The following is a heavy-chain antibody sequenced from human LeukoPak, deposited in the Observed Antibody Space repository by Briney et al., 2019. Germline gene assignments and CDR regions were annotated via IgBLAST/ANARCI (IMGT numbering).Heavy chain of an antibody. D-gene: IGHD3-10*01. V-gene: IGHV1-24*01. J-gene: IGHJ4*02. CDR3: ATGRITMVRGPLDY. CDR1: GYTLTELS. Sequence: ASVKVSCKVSGYTLTELSMHWVRQAPGKGLEWMGGFDPEDGETIYAQKFQGRVTMTEDTSTDTAYMELSRLRSEDTAVYYCATGRITMVRGPLDYWGQGTLVTVSS. CDR2: FDPEDGET.